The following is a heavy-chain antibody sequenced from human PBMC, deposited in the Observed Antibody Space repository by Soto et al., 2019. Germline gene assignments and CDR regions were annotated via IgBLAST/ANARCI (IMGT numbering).Heavy chain of an antibody. D-gene: IGHD2-2*01. CDR3: ITYCSSDRCYGDGASDI. CDR2: IKSKIDGGTT. V-gene: IGHV3-15*01. J-gene: IGHJ3*02. CDR1: GFMFINVW. Sequence: EVQLVESGGGLVKPGGSLRLSCEASGFMFINVWMSWVRQAPGKGPEWVGRIKSKIDGGTTDYGAPVKGRFTISRDDSKHTLYLQMNSLKSEDPAVYYCITYCSSDRCYGDGASDIWGQGTMVTVSS.